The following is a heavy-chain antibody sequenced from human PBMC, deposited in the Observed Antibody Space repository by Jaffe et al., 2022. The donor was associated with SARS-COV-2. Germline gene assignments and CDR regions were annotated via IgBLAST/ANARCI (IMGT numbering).Heavy chain of an antibody. CDR1: GYTFTSYG. CDR2: ISAYNGNT. J-gene: IGHJ6*02. CDR3: ARVVGTLENYYYYGMDV. Sequence: QVQLVQSGAEVKKPGASVKVSCKASGYTFTSYGISWVRQAPGQGLEWMGWISAYNGNTNYAQKLQGRVTMTTDTSTSTAYMELSSLRSEDTAVYYCARVVGTLENYYYYGMDVWGQGTTVTVSS. V-gene: IGHV1-18*01. D-gene: IGHD1-1*01.